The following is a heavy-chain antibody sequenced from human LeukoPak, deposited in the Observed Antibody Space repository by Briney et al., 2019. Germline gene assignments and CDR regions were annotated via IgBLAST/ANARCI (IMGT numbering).Heavy chain of an antibody. J-gene: IGHJ4*02. CDR1: GGSISGSSYH. CDR3: ATTYSYTSGGYDY. CDR2: INYSGTT. Sequence: SETLSLTCTVSGGSISGSSYHWGWIRQSPGKGLGWLGSINYSGTTYYNPSLKSRVTISVDTSKNQFSLKVSSVTAADTAVYYCATTYSYTSGGYDYWGQGTLVTVSS. D-gene: IGHD5-18*01. V-gene: IGHV4-39*01.